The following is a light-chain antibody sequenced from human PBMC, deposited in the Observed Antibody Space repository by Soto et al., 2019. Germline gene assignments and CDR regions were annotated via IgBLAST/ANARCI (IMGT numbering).Light chain of an antibody. CDR1: SSNIGTNA. Sequence: QAVVTQPPSASGTPGQRVTISCSGSSSNIGTNAVNWCQQLPGTAPRLLIYSNDQRPPGVPDRFSGSKSGTSASLGISGLQSEDEADYFCAVWDESLNGWVFGGGTKLTGL. J-gene: IGLJ3*02. CDR2: SND. V-gene: IGLV1-44*01. CDR3: AVWDESLNGWV.